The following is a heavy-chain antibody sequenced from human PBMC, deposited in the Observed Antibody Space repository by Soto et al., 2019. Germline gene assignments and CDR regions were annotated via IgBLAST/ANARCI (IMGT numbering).Heavy chain of an antibody. CDR1: GGSISSYY. CDR2: IYYSGST. Sequence: PSETLSLTCTVSGGSISSYYWSWIRQPPGKGLEWIGYIYYSGSTNYNPSLKSRVTISVDTSKNQFSLKLSSVTAADTAVYYCASTRTAIDNWFDPWGQGTLLTVSS. D-gene: IGHD5-18*01. J-gene: IGHJ5*02. CDR3: ASTRTAIDNWFDP. V-gene: IGHV4-59*01.